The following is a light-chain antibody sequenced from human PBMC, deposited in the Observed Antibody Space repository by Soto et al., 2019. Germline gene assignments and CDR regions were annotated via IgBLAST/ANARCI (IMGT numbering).Light chain of an antibody. CDR1: YSNIGSNF. CDR3: GTWDSSLSVVV. CDR2: FNS. V-gene: IGLV1-51*01. Sequence: QSALTQSSSASAAAGQTVSISCSGSYSNIGSNFVSWYQHFPGSAPKLVIYFNSQRPSGIPDRFSGSKSGSSATLGITGLQTGDEADDYCGTWDSSLSVVVFGGGTKLTVL. J-gene: IGLJ2*01.